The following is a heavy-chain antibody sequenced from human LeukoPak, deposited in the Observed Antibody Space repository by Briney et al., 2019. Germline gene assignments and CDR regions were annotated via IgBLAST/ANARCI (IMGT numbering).Heavy chain of an antibody. V-gene: IGHV4-38-2*02. CDR2: IYHSGST. J-gene: IGHJ6*02. Sequence: PSETLSLTCTVSGYSISSGYYWGWIRQPPGKGLEWIGSIYHSGSTYYNPSLKSRVTISVDTSKNQFSLKLSSVTAADTAVYYCARLKLRYFDPIPAVYGMDVWGQGTKVTVSS. CDR3: ARLKLRYFDPIPAVYGMDV. CDR1: GYSISSGYY. D-gene: IGHD3-9*01.